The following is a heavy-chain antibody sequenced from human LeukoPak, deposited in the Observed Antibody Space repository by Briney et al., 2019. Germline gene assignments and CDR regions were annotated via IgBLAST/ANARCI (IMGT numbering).Heavy chain of an antibody. CDR2: IYTSGST. J-gene: IGHJ4*02. CDR1: GGSISSYY. CDR3: ARVAGYFDSRGYFDY. D-gene: IGHD3-9*01. V-gene: IGHV4-4*07. Sequence: SETLSLTCTVSGGSISSYYGSWIRQPAGKGLEWIGRIYTSGSTNYNPSLKSRVTMSVDTSKNQFSLKLSSVTAADTAVYYCARVAGYFDSRGYFDYWGQGTLVTVSS.